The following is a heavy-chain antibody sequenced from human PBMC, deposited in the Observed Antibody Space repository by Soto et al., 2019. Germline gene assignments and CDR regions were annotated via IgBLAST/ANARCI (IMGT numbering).Heavy chain of an antibody. D-gene: IGHD4-4*01. V-gene: IGHV3-23*01. CDR2: IGGSGGNR. J-gene: IGHJ4*02. Sequence: DVQLLESGGGLVQPGGSLRLSCAASGFTFNAYAMTWVRQAPGKGLEWVSAIGGSGGNRYYAGSVRGRFTISRDNSKDTVDLQMNSLRVEDTAVYSFARVASDYINSVDHWGQGILVSVSS. CDR1: GFTFNAYA. CDR3: ARVASDYINSVDH.